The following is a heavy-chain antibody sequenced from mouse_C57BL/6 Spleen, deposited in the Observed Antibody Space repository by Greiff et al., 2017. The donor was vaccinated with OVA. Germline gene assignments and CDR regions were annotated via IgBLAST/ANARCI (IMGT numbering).Heavy chain of an antibody. J-gene: IGHJ4*01. CDR2: IRSKSNNYAT. CDR3: VRHGYYGRIDSMDY. Sequence: EVKLVESGGGLVQPKGSLKLSCAASGFSFNTYAMNWVRQAPGKGLEWVARIRSKSNNYATYYADSVKDRFTISKDDSESMLYLQRNNMKTEDTAMYYGVRHGYYGRIDSMDYWGQGTSVTVSS. V-gene: IGHV10-1*01. D-gene: IGHD1-1*01. CDR1: GFSFNTYA.